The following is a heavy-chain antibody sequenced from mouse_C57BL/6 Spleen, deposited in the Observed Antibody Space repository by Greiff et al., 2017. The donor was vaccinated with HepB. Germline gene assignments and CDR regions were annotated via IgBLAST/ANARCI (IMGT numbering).Heavy chain of an antibody. CDR2: IYPRSGNT. V-gene: IGHV1-81*01. CDR1: GYTFTSYG. CDR3: AREDTTVPHYFDY. Sequence: VQLQQSGAELARPGASVKLSCKASGYTFTSYGISWVQQSTGQGLEWIGEIYPRSGNTYYNEKFKGKATLTADKSSSTAYMELRSLTSEDSAVYFYAREDTTVPHYFDYWGQGTTLTVSS. D-gene: IGHD1-1*01. J-gene: IGHJ2*01.